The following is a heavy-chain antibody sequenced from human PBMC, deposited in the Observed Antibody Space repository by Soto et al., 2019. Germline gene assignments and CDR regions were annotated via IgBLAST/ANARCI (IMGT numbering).Heavy chain of an antibody. J-gene: IGHJ4*02. V-gene: IGHV4-30-4*01. D-gene: IGHD3-22*01. Sequence: SETLSLTCTVSGGSINSGDYYWSWIRQPPGKGLEWIGNLYYTGSTYYNPSLKSRVTISVDTSKKQFSLMVTSVTAADTAVYYCARYRYYDSLNEYYFDYWGQGNLVTVSS. CDR3: ARYRYYDSLNEYYFDY. CDR1: GGSINSGDYY. CDR2: LYYTGST.